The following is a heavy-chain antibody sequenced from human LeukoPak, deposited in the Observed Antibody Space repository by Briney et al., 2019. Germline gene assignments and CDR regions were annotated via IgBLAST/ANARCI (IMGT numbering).Heavy chain of an antibody. J-gene: IGHJ5*02. CDR1: GYTFTSYG. CDR2: ISAYNGNT. CDR3: ARVLNTNWFDP. V-gene: IGHV1-18*01. D-gene: IGHD1/OR15-1a*01. Sequence: VASVKVSCKASGYTFTSYGISWVRQAPGQGLEWMGRISAYNGNTNYAQKLQGRVTMTTDTSTSTAYMELRSLRSDDTAVYYCARVLNTNWFDPWGQGTLVTVSS.